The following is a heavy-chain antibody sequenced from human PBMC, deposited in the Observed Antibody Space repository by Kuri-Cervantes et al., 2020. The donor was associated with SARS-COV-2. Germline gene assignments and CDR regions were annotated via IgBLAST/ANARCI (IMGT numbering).Heavy chain of an antibody. CDR2: IIPIFGTA. V-gene: IGHV1-69*06. CDR3: ARPYCSSSSCYDGTFDS. J-gene: IGHJ4*02. CDR1: GGTFSSYA. D-gene: IGHD2-2*01. Sequence: SVKVSCKASGGTFSSYAISWVRQAPGQGLEWMGGIIPIFGTAIYAQKFQGRVTITADKSTNTAYVELSSLRSDDTAVYYCARPYCSSSSCYDGTFDSWGQGTLVTVSS.